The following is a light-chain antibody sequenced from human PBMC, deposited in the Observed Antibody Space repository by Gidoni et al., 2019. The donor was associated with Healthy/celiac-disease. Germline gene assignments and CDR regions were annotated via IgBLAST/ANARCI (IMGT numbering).Light chain of an antibody. J-gene: IGLJ1*01. CDR2: EVS. V-gene: IGLV2-14*01. CDR1: SSDVGGYNY. CDR3: SSYTSSSTYV. Sequence: QSALTQPASVSGSPGPSIIISCTETSSDVGGYNYVYCFKQHPGKAPKLMIYEVSNRPSGVSNRFSGSKSGNTASLTISGLQAEYEADYYCSSYTSSSTYVFGTGTKVTVL.